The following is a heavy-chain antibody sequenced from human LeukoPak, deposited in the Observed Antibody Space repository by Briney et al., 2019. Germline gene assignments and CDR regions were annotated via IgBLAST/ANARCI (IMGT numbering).Heavy chain of an antibody. D-gene: IGHD2-2*01. CDR1: GYTLTELS. CDR3: AVRKVVPAAAYYYYMDV. J-gene: IGHJ6*03. CDR2: FDPEDGET. V-gene: IGHV1-24*01. Sequence: ASVKVSCKVSGYTLTELSMHWVRQAPGKGLEWMGGFDPEDGETIYAQKFQGRVTMTEDTSTDTAYMELSSLRSEDTAVYYCAVRKVVPAAAYYYYMDVWGKGTMVTVSS.